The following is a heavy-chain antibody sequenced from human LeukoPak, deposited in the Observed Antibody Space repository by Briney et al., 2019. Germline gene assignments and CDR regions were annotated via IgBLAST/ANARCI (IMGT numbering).Heavy chain of an antibody. Sequence: ASVKVSCKASGYTFTGYYMHWARQAPGQGLEWMGWINPNSGGTNYAQKFQGRVTMTRDTSISTAYMELSRLRSDDTAVYYCARVHSGYDYAYDYWGQGTLVTVSS. D-gene: IGHD5-12*01. V-gene: IGHV1-2*02. J-gene: IGHJ4*02. CDR1: GYTFTGYY. CDR3: ARVHSGYDYAYDY. CDR2: INPNSGGT.